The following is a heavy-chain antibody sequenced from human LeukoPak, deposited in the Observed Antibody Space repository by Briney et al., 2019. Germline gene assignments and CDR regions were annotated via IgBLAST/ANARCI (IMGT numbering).Heavy chain of an antibody. CDR2: IIPILGIA. CDR3: ARERGRSGSYFDY. Sequence: GASVTVSCKASGGTFSSYAISWVRQAPGQGLEWMGRIIPILGIANYAQKFQGRVTITADKSTSTAYMELSSLRSEDTAVYYCARERGRSGSYFDYWGQGTLVTVSS. D-gene: IGHD1-26*01. V-gene: IGHV1-69*04. J-gene: IGHJ4*02. CDR1: GGTFSSYA.